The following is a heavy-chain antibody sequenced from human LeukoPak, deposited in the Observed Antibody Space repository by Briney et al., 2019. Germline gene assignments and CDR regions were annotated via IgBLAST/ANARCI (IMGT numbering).Heavy chain of an antibody. D-gene: IGHD6-19*01. CDR2: IYYSGSS. CDR3: ARVLGGDSSGLDASDI. CDR1: GGSISSYY. Sequence: SETLSLTWTVSGGSISSYYWSWIRQPPGKGLEWIGYIYYSGSSYYIPSLKSRVTISVDTSKNQFSLKLSSVTAADTAVYYCARVLGGDSSGLDASDIWGQGTMVTVSS. J-gene: IGHJ3*02. V-gene: IGHV4-59*01.